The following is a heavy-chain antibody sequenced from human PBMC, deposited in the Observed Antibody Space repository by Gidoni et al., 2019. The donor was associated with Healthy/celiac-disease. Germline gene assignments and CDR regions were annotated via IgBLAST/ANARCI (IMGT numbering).Heavy chain of an antibody. CDR3: AKGTMIVVVHRGAFDI. Sequence: EVQLLESGGGLVQPGGSLSLSCAAFGFTFGSYAMGWVRQAPGKGLEWVSAISGSGGSTYYADSVKGRFTISRDNSKNTLYLQMNSLRAEDTAVYYCAKGTMIVVVHRGAFDIWGQGTMVTVSS. J-gene: IGHJ3*02. D-gene: IGHD3-22*01. CDR2: ISGSGGST. CDR1: GFTFGSYA. V-gene: IGHV3-23*01.